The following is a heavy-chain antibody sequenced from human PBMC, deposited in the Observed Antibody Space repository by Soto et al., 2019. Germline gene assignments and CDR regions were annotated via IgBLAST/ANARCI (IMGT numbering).Heavy chain of an antibody. D-gene: IGHD5-12*01. CDR2: IKSKSAGGTT. V-gene: IGHV3-15*01. J-gene: IGHJ4*02. Sequence: PGGSLRLSCAASGLTFTNAWFSWVRQAPGKGLEWVGLIKSKSAGGTTDYTAPVKGRFTISRDDSRNTLFLQMNSLTIEDTAVYYCNGGSGSDHWGQGTLATVSS. CDR3: NGGSGSDH. CDR1: GLTFTNAW.